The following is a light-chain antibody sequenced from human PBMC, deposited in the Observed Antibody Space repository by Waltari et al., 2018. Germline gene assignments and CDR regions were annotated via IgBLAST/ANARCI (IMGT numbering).Light chain of an antibody. J-gene: IGKJ1*01. CDR3: QHYVRLPAT. CDR1: QSVSRA. V-gene: IGKV3-20*01. Sequence: EIVLTQSPGSLSSSPGERVNLSCRACQSVSRALAWYQQKPGQAPRLLIFGASNRATGIPDRFSGSGSETDFSLTISRLEPEDFAVYYCQHYVRLPATFGRGTKVEIK. CDR2: GAS.